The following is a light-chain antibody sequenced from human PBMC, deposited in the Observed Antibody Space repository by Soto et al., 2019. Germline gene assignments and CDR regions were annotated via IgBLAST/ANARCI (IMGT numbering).Light chain of an antibody. Sequence: EVLMTQSPDTLSLSPGERASLSCRASQSVGSNLAWYQQKLGQAPRLLIYGASTRATGIPARFSGSGSGTEFTLTISSLKAEDFAVYYCQQYNDRPPLTFGGGTKVDIK. CDR3: QQYNDRPPLT. V-gene: IGKV3-15*01. CDR2: GAS. CDR1: QSVGSN. J-gene: IGKJ4*01.